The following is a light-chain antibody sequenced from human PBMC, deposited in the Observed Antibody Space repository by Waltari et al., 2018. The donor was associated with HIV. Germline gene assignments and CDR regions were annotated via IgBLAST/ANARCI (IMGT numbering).Light chain of an antibody. CDR2: WAS. V-gene: IGKV4-1*01. J-gene: IGKJ2*03. CDR1: QSFFSISNTKNY. Sequence: DIVMTQSPYSLAVSLRASATITCKSSQSFFSISNTKNYLTWYQRKPGQPPKLLIYWASTRGSGVPDRFSASGSGTDFSLTISRLQAEDVAVYYCQTYYSPLCSSGHGTKLEIK. CDR3: QTYYSPLCS.